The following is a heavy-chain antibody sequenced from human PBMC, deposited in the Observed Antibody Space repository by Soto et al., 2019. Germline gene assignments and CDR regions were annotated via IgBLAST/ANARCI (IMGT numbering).Heavy chain of an antibody. CDR3: AKQRAGSGQYFDY. V-gene: IGHV3-23*01. Sequence: GGSLRLSCAASGFTFSRCAMSWVRQAPGKGLEWVSTLSGSGDSTNYADSVKGRFTISRDNSKNTLYLQMNSLRAEDTAVYYCAKQRAGSGQYFDYWGQGTLVTVSS. CDR1: GFTFSRCA. D-gene: IGHD6-19*01. CDR2: LSGSGDST. J-gene: IGHJ4*02.